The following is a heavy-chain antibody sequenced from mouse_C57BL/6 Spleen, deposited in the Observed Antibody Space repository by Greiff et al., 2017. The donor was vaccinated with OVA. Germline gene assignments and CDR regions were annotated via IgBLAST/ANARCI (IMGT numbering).Heavy chain of an antibody. CDR1: GYAFSSYW. CDR2: IYPGDGDT. D-gene: IGHD2-5*01. J-gene: IGHJ3*01. Sequence: VQLQQPGAELVKPGASVKISCKASGYAFSSYWMHWVKQRPGKGLEWIGQIYPGDGDTNYNGKFKGKATLTADKSSSTAYMQLSSLTSEDSAVYFCGGSNYGFAYWGQGTLVTVSA. CDR3: GGSNYGFAY. V-gene: IGHV1-80*01.